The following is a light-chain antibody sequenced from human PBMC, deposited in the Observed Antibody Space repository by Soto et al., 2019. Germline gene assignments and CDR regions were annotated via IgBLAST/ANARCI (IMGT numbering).Light chain of an antibody. Sequence: QSVLTQPASVSGSPRQSITISCTGTSSDVGGYNYVSWYQQHPGKAPKLMIYEVSNRPSGVSNRFSGSKSGNTASLTISGLQAEDEADYYCSSYTSSSIVVFGGGT. J-gene: IGLJ2*01. CDR1: SSDVGGYNY. V-gene: IGLV2-14*01. CDR2: EVS. CDR3: SSYTSSSIVV.